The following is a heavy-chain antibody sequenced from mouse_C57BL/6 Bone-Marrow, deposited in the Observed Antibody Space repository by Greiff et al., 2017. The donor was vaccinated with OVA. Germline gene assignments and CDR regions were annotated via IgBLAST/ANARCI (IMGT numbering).Heavy chain of an antibody. CDR3: ARLGYFDY. V-gene: IGHV5-4*01. CDR2: ISDGGSYT. CDR1: GFTFSSYA. Sequence: EVQLVESGGGLVKPGGSLKLSCAASGFTFSSYAMSWVRQTPEKRLEWVATISDGGSYTYYPDNVKGRFTISRDNAKNNLYLQMSHLKSEDTAMYYCARLGYFDYWGQGTTLTVSS. J-gene: IGHJ2*01. D-gene: IGHD4-1*01.